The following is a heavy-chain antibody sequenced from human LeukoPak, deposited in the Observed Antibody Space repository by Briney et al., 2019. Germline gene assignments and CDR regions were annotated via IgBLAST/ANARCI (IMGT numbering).Heavy chain of an antibody. V-gene: IGHV3-21*01. Sequence: GGSLSLSCAASGFTFSAYSMNWVRQAPGKGLEWVSSISSSSSYIYYADSVKGRFTISRDNAKNSLYLQMNSLRAEDTAVYYCARDLEEYCSGGSCSLFDYWGQGTLVTVSS. J-gene: IGHJ4*02. CDR3: ARDLEEYCSGGSCSLFDY. CDR2: ISSSSSYI. D-gene: IGHD2-15*01. CDR1: GFTFSAYS.